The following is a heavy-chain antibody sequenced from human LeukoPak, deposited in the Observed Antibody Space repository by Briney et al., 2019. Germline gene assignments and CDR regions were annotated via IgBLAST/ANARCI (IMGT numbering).Heavy chain of an antibody. CDR3: ARGKGGDDY. Sequence: SETLSLTCTVSGDSISSYYWNWIRQPPGKGLEWIGSIFYSGSTYYNPSLKSRVTISVDTSKNQFSLKLNSVTAADTAVYYCARGKGGDDYWGQGTLVTVSS. V-gene: IGHV4-59*05. CDR1: GDSISSYY. CDR2: IFYSGST. D-gene: IGHD7-27*01. J-gene: IGHJ4*02.